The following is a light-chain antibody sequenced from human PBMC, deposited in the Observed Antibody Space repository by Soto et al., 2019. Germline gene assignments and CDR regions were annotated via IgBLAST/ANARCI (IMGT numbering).Light chain of an antibody. J-gene: IGKJ1*01. CDR2: GAS. CDR3: QQYGGSPWT. V-gene: IGKV3-20*01. CDR1: QSVSNSY. Sequence: EIVLTQSPGTLSLSPGERATLSCRASQSVSNSYLAWYQQKPGRAPRLLIYGASSRATGIPDRFSGSGSGTDFALTISRLEPEDFAVYHCQQYGGSPWTFGQGTKVEIK.